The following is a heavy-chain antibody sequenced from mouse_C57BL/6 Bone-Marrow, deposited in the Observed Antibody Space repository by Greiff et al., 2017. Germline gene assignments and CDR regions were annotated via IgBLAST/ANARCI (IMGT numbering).Heavy chain of an antibody. V-gene: IGHV3-6*01. J-gene: IGHJ1*03. CDR3: ARRGLRPYWYFDV. CDR1: GYSITSGYY. CDR2: IGYDGSN. Sequence: EVQLQQSGPGLVKPSQSLSLTCSVTGYSITSGYYWNWIRQFPGNKLEWMGYIGYDGSNNYNPSLKNRISITRDTSKNQFFLKLNSVTTEDTATYYCARRGLRPYWYFDVWGTGTTVTVSS. D-gene: IGHD2-4*01.